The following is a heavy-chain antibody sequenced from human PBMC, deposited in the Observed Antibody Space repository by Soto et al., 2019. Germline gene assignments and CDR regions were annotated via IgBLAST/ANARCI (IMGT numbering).Heavy chain of an antibody. J-gene: IGHJ4*02. D-gene: IGHD2-2*01. CDR2: IKQDGSEK. V-gene: IGHV3-7*01. CDR3: ARDCSSATCSRRNDY. Sequence: EVQLVESGGGLVQPGGSLRLSCAASGFTFSTYWMSWVRQAPGKGLEWVANIKQDGSEKYYVDSAKGRFTISRDNAKNSLYLQMTGLRAEDTAVYYCARDCSSATCSRRNDYWGQGTPVTVSS. CDR1: GFTFSTYW.